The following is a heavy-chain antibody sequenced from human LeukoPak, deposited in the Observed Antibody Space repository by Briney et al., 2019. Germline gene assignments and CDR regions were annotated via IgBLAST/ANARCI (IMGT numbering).Heavy chain of an antibody. J-gene: IGHJ4*02. CDR3: ARAPGYGAAYYFDY. Sequence: GGSLRLSCAAAGFTFSKFAMHWVRQAPGKGLEWVAVVSYDGSYKYYADSVKGRLTISRDNSKNTLYLQMNSLRAEDTAVYYCARAPGYGAAYYFDYWGQGTLVTVSS. CDR2: VSYDGSYK. D-gene: IGHD1-1*01. V-gene: IGHV3-30*04. CDR1: GFTFSKFA.